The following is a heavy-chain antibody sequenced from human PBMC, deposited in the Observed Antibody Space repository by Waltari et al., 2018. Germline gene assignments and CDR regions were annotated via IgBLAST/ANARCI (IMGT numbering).Heavy chain of an antibody. CDR2: IYHSGST. CDR1: GYSISSGYY. CDR3: ARAPRTAHGDFDY. D-gene: IGHD4-17*01. V-gene: IGHV4-38-2*01. J-gene: IGHJ4*02. Sequence: QVQLQESGPGLVKPSETLSLTCAVSGYSISSGYYWGWIRQPPGKGLEWIGSIYHSGSTYYNPSLKSRVTISVDTSKNQFSLKLSSVTAADTAVYYCARAPRTAHGDFDYWGQGTLVTVSS.